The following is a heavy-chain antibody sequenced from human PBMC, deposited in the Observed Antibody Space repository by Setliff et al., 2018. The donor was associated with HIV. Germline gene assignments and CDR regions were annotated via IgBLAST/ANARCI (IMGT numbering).Heavy chain of an antibody. J-gene: IGHJ4*02. CDR3: ARGAELLWFGELHNIPYFDY. V-gene: IGHV4-34*01. D-gene: IGHD3-10*01. CDR2: INHSGST. Sequence: SETLSLTCAVYGGSFSDYYWSWIRQPPGKGLEWIGEINHSGSTNYNPSLKSRVTISVDTSKNQFSLKLSSVTAADTAVYYCARGAELLWFGELHNIPYFDYWGQGTLVTVSS. CDR1: GGSFSDYY.